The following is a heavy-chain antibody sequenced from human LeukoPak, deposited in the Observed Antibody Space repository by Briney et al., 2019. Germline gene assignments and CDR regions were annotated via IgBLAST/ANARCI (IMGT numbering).Heavy chain of an antibody. D-gene: IGHD6-13*01. CDR1: GGTFSSYA. J-gene: IGHJ4*02. CDR3: ARDIFRYSSSWSHKIGLLWGLN. V-gene: IGHV1-18*01. Sequence: ASVKVSCKASGGTFSSYAISWVRQAPGQGLEWMGWISAYNGNTNYAQKLQGRVTMTTDTSTSTAYMELRSLRSDDTAVYYCARDIFRYSSSWSHKIGLLWGLNWGQGTLVTVSS. CDR2: ISAYNGNT.